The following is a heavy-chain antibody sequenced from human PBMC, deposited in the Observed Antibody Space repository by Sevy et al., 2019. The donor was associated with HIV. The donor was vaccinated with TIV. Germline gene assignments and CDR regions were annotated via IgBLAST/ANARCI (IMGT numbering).Heavy chain of an antibody. CDR2: VTSDGNT. CDR1: GLTLTTTG. Sequence: GGSLRLSCAASGLTLTTTGMSWVRQAPGKGLEWVAGVTSDGNTYYADSGRDRFTVSRDNSKNTLYLQLNSLGADDTAVFYCAGGDTTMITDLDYWGQGTLVTVSS. D-gene: IGHD3-16*01. CDR3: AGGDTTMITDLDY. J-gene: IGHJ4*02. V-gene: IGHV3-23*01.